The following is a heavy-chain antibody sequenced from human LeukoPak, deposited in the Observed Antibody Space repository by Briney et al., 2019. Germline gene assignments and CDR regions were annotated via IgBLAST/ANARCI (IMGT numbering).Heavy chain of an antibody. CDR2: ISPYNGNT. Sequence: ASVTVSCKASGYTFTSYGISWVRQAPGQGLEWMGWISPYNGNTNYAQKLQGRVTMTTDTSTTTAYMELRSLRSDDTAVYYCAREMATIVNQFDYWGQGTLVTVSS. V-gene: IGHV1-18*01. CDR1: GYTFTSYG. CDR3: AREMATIVNQFDY. J-gene: IGHJ4*02. D-gene: IGHD5-24*01.